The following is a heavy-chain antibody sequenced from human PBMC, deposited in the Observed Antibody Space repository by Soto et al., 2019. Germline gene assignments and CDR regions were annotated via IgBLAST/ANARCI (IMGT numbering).Heavy chain of an antibody. V-gene: IGHV3-23*01. CDR1: GLTFSSYA. CDR2: ISGSGGST. CDR3: AKDEGYGDYDFDY. J-gene: IGHJ4*02. D-gene: IGHD4-17*01. Sequence: GGSLRLSCAASGLTFSSYAMSWVRQAPGKVLEWVLAISGSGGSTYYADSVKGRFTISRDYSKNTLYLQMNSLRAEDTAVYYCAKDEGYGDYDFDYWGQGTLVTVSS.